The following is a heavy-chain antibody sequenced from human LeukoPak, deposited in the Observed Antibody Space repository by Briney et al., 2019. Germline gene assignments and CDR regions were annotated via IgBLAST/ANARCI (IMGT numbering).Heavy chain of an antibody. CDR1: GYTFTSYA. Sequence: ASVKVSCKASGYTFTSYAMHWVRQAPGQRLEWMGWINAGNGNTKYSQKFQGRVTITRDTSASTAYMELSSLRSEDTAVYYCAGSATHALYDFWSGYDYYYYYGMDVWGQGTTVTVSS. D-gene: IGHD3-3*01. J-gene: IGHJ6*02. CDR3: AGSATHALYDFWSGYDYYYYYGMDV. V-gene: IGHV1-3*01. CDR2: INAGNGNT.